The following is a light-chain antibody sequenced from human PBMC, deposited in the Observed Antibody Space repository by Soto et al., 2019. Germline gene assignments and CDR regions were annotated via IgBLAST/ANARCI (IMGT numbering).Light chain of an antibody. CDR2: AAS. J-gene: IGKJ1*01. CDR3: QQTDSFPRT. V-gene: IGKV1-39*01. Sequence: DIQMTQSPSSLSASVGDRVTITCRASQSISNYLNWYQHKPRKAPKLLIYAASSLQTGVPARFSGSRSGTDFALTISSLQRDDFATYYCQQTDSFPRTFGQGTKVEMK. CDR1: QSISNY.